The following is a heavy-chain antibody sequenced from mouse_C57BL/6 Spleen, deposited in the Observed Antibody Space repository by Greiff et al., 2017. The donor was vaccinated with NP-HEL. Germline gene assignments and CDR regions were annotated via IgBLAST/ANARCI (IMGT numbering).Heavy chain of an antibody. V-gene: IGHV1-15*01. J-gene: IGHJ3*01. CDR2: IDPETGGT. CDR3: TRYGMDYYGSRAWFAY. CDR1: GYTFTDYE. Sequence: QVQLQQSGAELVRPGASVTLSCKASGYTFTDYEMHWVKQTPVHGLEWIGAIDPETGGTAYNQKFKGKAILTADKSSSTAYMELRSLTSEDSAVYYCTRYGMDYYGSRAWFAYWGQGTLVTVSA. D-gene: IGHD1-1*01.